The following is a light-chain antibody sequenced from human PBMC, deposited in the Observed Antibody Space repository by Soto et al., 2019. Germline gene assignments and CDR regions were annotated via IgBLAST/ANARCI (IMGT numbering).Light chain of an antibody. CDR2: WAS. CDR3: QQYYSNPWT. CDR1: QSVLYNVNNKNH. V-gene: IGKV4-1*01. J-gene: IGKJ1*01. Sequence: DIVLTQSPDSLAVSLGERATINCKSSQSVLYNVNNKNHLGWYQQKPGQPPKLLIYWASTREFGVAARFSGGGSGTDFTLTISSLQAEDVAIYYCQQYYSNPWTFGQGTKVEIK.